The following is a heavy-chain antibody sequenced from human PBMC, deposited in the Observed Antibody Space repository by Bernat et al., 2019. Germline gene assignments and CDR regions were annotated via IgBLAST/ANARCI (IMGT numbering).Heavy chain of an antibody. CDR3: AKDPTPYYYDSSGDYYFDY. CDR2: IRYDGSNK. V-gene: IGHV3-30*02. Sequence: QVQLVESGGGVVQPGGSLRLSCAASGFTFSSYGMHWVRQAPGKGLEWVAFIRYDGSNKYYADSVKGRFTISRDNSKNTLYLQMNSLRAEDTAVYYCAKDPTPYYYDSSGDYYFDYWGQGTLVTISS. D-gene: IGHD3-22*01. J-gene: IGHJ4*02. CDR1: GFTFSSYG.